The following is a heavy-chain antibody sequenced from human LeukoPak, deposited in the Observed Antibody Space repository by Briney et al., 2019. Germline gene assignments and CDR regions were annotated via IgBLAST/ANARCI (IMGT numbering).Heavy chain of an antibody. CDR2: INHSGST. CDR3: ARGQGGSSHYYDRGTYYFDY. J-gene: IGHJ4*02. Sequence: SETLSLTCAVYGGSFSGYYWSWIRQPPGKGLEWIGEINHSGSTNYNPSLKSRVTISVDTSKNQFSLKLSSVTAADTAVYYCARGQGGSSHYYDRGTYYFDYWGQGALVTVSS. CDR1: GGSFSGYY. V-gene: IGHV4-34*01. D-gene: IGHD3-22*01.